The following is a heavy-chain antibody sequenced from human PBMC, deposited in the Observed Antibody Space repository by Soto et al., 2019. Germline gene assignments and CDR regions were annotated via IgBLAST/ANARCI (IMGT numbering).Heavy chain of an antibody. V-gene: IGHV4-30-2*06. CDR2: VSHLATT. CDR1: GDTMSYGGYS. CDR3: GRGGGDDSFDF. Sequence: TLSLTCSVSGDTMSYGGYSWSWNRQSRVRGMEWLGDVSHLATTFYSPAFKSRLSLSIDRTRDLFWLSLSSMTAADKAVYYCGRGGGDDSFDFWGQGIQVTVSS. D-gene: IGHD2-21*02. J-gene: IGHJ4*02.